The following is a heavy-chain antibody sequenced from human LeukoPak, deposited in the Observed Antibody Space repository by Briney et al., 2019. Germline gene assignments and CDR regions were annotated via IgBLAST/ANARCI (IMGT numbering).Heavy chain of an antibody. CDR1: GGSINNFY. CDR3: ARRGGYTGYDRD. CDR2: ISYSGST. Sequence: SETLSLTCTISGGSINNFYWSWIRQPPGKGLEWIGYISYSGSTNYSPSLKSRVTISFDTSNNHFSLKLSSVTAADTAVYYYARRGGYTGYDRDWGQGTLVTVSS. J-gene: IGHJ4*02. D-gene: IGHD5-12*01. V-gene: IGHV4-59*08.